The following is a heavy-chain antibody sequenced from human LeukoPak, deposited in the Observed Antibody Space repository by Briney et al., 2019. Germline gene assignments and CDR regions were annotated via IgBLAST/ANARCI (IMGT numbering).Heavy chain of an antibody. J-gene: IGHJ5*02. V-gene: IGHV3-21*01. CDR1: GFTFSSFW. CDR2: ISSSSSYI. D-gene: IGHD6-13*01. Sequence: GGSLRLSCAASGFTFSSFWMSWVRQAPGKGLEWVSSISSSSSYIYYADSVKGRFTISRDNAKNSLYLQMNSLRAEDTAVYYCARYSSSWSNDPWGQGTLVTVSS. CDR3: ARYSSSWSNDP.